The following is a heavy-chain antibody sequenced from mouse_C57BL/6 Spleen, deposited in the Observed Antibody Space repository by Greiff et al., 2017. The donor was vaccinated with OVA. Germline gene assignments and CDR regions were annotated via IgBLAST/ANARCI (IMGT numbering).Heavy chain of an antibody. Sequence: VQLVESGAELVKPGASVKISCKASGYAFSSYWMNWVKQRPGKGLEWIGQIYPGDGDTNYNGKFKGKATLTADKSSSTAYMQLSSLTSEDSAVYFCARWLITTVVAKNYFDYWGQGTTLTVSS. CDR2: IYPGDGDT. CDR1: GYAFSSYW. D-gene: IGHD1-1*01. CDR3: ARWLITTVVAKNYFDY. V-gene: IGHV1-80*01. J-gene: IGHJ2*01.